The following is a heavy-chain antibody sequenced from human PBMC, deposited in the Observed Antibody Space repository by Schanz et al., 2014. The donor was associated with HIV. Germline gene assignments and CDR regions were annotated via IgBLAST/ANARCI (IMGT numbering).Heavy chain of an antibody. CDR2: IWYDGTNK. Sequence: QVQLLESGGGVVQPVLRLSCAASGFTFSSYGMHWVRQAPGKGLEWLAVIWYDGTNKYYTDSVKGRFTISRDNSKNTLYLQMNRLRAEDTAVYYCARDGDYDFWSGYYTGRYYDYWGQGTLVVVSA. J-gene: IGHJ4*02. CDR3: ARDGDYDFWSGYYTGRYYDY. V-gene: IGHV3-33*08. CDR1: GFTFSSYG. D-gene: IGHD3-3*01.